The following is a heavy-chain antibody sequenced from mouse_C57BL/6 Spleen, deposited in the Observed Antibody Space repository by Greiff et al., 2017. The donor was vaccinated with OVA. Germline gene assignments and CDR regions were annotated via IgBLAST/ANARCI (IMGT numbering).Heavy chain of an antibody. CDR3: ARDVANFGAMDY. Sequence: EVMLVESGGGLVKPGGSLKLSCAASGFTFRSYAMSWVRQTPEKRLEWVATISDGGSYTYYPDNVKGRFTISRDNAKNNLYLQMSHLKSEDTAMYYCARDVANFGAMDYWGQGTSVTVSS. J-gene: IGHJ4*01. CDR1: GFTFRSYA. CDR2: ISDGGSYT. V-gene: IGHV5-4*01.